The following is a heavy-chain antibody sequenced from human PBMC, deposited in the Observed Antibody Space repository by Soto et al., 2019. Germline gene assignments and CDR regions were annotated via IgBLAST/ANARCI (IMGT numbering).Heavy chain of an antibody. CDR1: VFTFDDYA. CDR3: ATDTRSGSAYYYSMDV. J-gene: IGHJ6*03. Sequence: LRLSCASSVFTFDDYAMQWVRQAPGKGLEWVSGISWNSGSIGYADSVKGRFTISRDHAKNSLSLQMNTLRAEDTALYYCATDTRSGSAYYYSMDVWGTGTPVTVSS. CDR2: ISWNSGSI. V-gene: IGHV3-9*01. D-gene: IGHD6-19*01.